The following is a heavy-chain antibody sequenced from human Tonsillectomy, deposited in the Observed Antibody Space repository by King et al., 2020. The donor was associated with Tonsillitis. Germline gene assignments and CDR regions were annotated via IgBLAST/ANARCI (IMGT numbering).Heavy chain of an antibody. V-gene: IGHV3-21*01. CDR2: ISSSSTDI. CDR3: ARGDYYDTSGFADY. CDR1: GFTFSYYS. Sequence: VQLVESGGGLVKPGGSLRLSCAASGFTFSYYSMNWVRQAPGKGLEWVSSISSSSTDIYYADSVKGRFTISRDNAKNSLYLQMNSLRAEDTSVYYGARGDYYDTSGFADYWGQGTLVTVSS. D-gene: IGHD3-22*01. J-gene: IGHJ4*02.